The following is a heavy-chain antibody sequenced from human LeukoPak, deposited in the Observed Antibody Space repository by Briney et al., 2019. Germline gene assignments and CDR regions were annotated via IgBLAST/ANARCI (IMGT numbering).Heavy chain of an antibody. CDR1: GGSISSYY. J-gene: IGHJ6*03. CDR2: INHSGST. CDR3: ARGAIGYSSGWYGGYYYYMDV. V-gene: IGHV4-34*01. Sequence: SETPSLTCTVSGGSISSYYWSWIRQPPGKGLEWIGEINHSGSTNYNPSLKSRVTISVDTSKNQFSLKLSSVTAADTAVYYCARGAIGYSSGWYGGYYYYMDVWGKGTTVTVSS. D-gene: IGHD6-19*01.